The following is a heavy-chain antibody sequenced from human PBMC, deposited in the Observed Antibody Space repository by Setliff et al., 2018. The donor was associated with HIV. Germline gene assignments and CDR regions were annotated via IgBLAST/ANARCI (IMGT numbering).Heavy chain of an antibody. CDR3: ARGDREQLESIHGGVYFYYMNV. CDR2: IIPIFGIA. CDR1: GGTFSSYV. D-gene: IGHD6-13*01. J-gene: IGHJ6*03. V-gene: IGHV1-69*13. Sequence: GASVKVSCKASGGTFSSYVISWVRQAPGQGLEWMGGIIPIFGIADYAQKFQGRVAITADECTSTAYMELSSLRSEDTAVYYCARGDREQLESIHGGVYFYYMNVWGKGTTVTVSS.